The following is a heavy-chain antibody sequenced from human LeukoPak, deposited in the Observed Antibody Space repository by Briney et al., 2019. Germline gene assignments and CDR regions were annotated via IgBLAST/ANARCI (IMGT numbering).Heavy chain of an antibody. J-gene: IGHJ4*02. CDR1: GFTFSKYG. D-gene: IGHD6-13*01. CDR3: AKDFFEQQLVGYYFDY. CDR2: ISGTGVTST. V-gene: IGHV3-23*01. Sequence: GGSLRLSCAASGFTFSKYGMSWVRQAPGKGLEWVSTISGTGVTSTYYADSVKGRFSISRDNSKNTLYLQMNSLRAEDTAVYYCAKDFFEQQLVGYYFDYWGQGALVTVSS.